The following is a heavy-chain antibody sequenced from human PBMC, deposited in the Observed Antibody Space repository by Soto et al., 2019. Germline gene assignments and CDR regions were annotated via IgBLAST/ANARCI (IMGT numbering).Heavy chain of an antibody. Sequence: EVQLVESGGGLVQPGGSLRLSCAASGFTFSIYCMNWVRQAPGKGLEWVSYITSSGSATYYADTVKGRFTISRDNAKNSLYLQMNSLRAEDTAVYYCTRGYTGYAQAGLDSWGQGTLVTVSA. J-gene: IGHJ4*02. CDR2: ITSSGSAT. CDR1: GFTFSIYC. V-gene: IGHV3-48*01. CDR3: TRGYTGYAQAGLDS. D-gene: IGHD5-12*01.